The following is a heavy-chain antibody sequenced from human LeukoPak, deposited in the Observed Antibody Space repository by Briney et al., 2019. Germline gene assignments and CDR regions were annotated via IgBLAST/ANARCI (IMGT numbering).Heavy chain of an antibody. D-gene: IGHD6-19*01. CDR1: GYTFTSHA. CDR3: AREGTNSGWYGAPDFDY. V-gene: IGHV7-4-1*02. Sequence: ASVKVSCKASGYTFTSHAMNWVRQAPGQGLEWMGWINTNTGNPTYAQGFTGRFVFSLDTSVSTAYLQISSLKAEDTAVYYCAREGTNSGWYGAPDFDYWGQGTLVTVSS. CDR2: INTNTGNP. J-gene: IGHJ4*02.